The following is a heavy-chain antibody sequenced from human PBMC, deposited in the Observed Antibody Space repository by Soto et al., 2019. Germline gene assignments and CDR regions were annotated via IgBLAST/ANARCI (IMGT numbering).Heavy chain of an antibody. Sequence: SETLSLTCAVYGGSFSGYYWSWIRQPPGKGLEWIGEINHSGSTNYNPSLKSRVTISVDTSKNQFSLKLSSVTAADTAVYYCARDVDPVAATPARAFDIWGQGTMVTVSS. CDR1: GGSFSGYY. CDR2: INHSGST. V-gene: IGHV4-34*01. CDR3: ARDVDPVAATPARAFDI. D-gene: IGHD2-15*01. J-gene: IGHJ3*02.